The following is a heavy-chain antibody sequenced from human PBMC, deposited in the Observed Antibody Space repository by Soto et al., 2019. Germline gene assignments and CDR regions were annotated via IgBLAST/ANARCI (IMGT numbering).Heavy chain of an antibody. CDR3: ATYTGSYYHYGMDV. J-gene: IGHJ6*02. Sequence: PGGSLRLSCAASGFTFSTYSMNWVRQAPGKGLEWVSSISSGSSYIYYADSVKGRFTISRDNANNSLYLRMNSLRAEDTAVYYCATYTGSYYHYGMDVWGQGTTVTVSS. CDR2: ISSGSSYI. D-gene: IGHD5-12*01. V-gene: IGHV3-21*01. CDR1: GFTFSTYS.